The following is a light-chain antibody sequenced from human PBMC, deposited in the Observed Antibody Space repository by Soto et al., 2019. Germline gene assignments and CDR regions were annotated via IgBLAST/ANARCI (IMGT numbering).Light chain of an antibody. CDR1: SSDVGAYNY. J-gene: IGLJ3*02. CDR2: DVS. Sequence: QSALTQPRSVSGSPGQSVTISCTGTSSDVGAYNYVSWYQQHPGKVPKLMIYDVSRRPSGVPDRFSGAKSGNTASLTISGHQADDEADYYCCSYAGSYTLVFGGGTKVTVL. V-gene: IGLV2-11*01. CDR3: CSYAGSYTLV.